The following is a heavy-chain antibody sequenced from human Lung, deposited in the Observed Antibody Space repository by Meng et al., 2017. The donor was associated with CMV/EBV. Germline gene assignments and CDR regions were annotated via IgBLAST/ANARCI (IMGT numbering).Heavy chain of an antibody. CDR1: GFTFSDYY. CDR2: ISSSSSTI. CDR3: ASPTAELLMDG. Sequence: GGSLRLXFAASGFTFSDYYMSWFSQAPGKGLQWVSYISSSSSTIYYADSVKGRFTISRDNAKNSLYLQMNSLRAEDTAVYYCASPTAELLMDGRGQGTLVTVSS. J-gene: IGHJ4*02. V-gene: IGHV3-11*04. D-gene: IGHD6-19*01.